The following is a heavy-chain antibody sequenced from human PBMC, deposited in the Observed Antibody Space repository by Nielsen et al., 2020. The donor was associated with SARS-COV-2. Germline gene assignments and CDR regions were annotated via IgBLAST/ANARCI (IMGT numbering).Heavy chain of an antibody. CDR2: IYPDDFDT. J-gene: IGHJ4*02. D-gene: IGHD4-17*01. CDR3: ARALDYGDYPLIY. Sequence: KVSCKTSGYTFSSYWIGWVRRMPGKGLEWMGIIYPDDFDTRYNPSFQGQVTISADKLITTAFLQWSSLRASDTAMYYCARALDYGDYPLIYWGQGTLVTVSS. V-gene: IGHV5-51*04. CDR1: GYTFSSYW.